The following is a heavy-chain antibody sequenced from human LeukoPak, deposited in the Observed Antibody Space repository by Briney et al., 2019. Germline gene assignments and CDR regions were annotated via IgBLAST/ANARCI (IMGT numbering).Heavy chain of an antibody. CDR1: GLTVSSNY. D-gene: IGHD6-13*01. CDR2: IYSSGDT. V-gene: IGHV3-66*01. J-gene: IGHJ1*01. Sequence: GGSLRLSCAASGLTVSSNYMSWVCQAPGKGLEWVSVIYSSGDTYYTDSVKGRFTISRDNSKNTLYLQMNSLRAEDTAVYYCANLAAAGEYFQHWGQGTLVTASS. CDR3: ANLAAAGEYFQH.